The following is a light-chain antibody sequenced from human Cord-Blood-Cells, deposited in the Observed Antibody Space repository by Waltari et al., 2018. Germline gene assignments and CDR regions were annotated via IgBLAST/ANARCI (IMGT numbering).Light chain of an antibody. Sequence: EIVLTQSPGTLSLSPRERATLSCRASQSFSSRYLAWYQQKPGQAPRLLIYGASSRATGIPEWFSGSGSGADFTLSISRLEHEDCAVYYCQQYGSPPTFGQGTRLEIK. CDR3: QQYGSPPT. J-gene: IGKJ5*01. CDR1: QSFSSRY. V-gene: IGKV3-20*01. CDR2: GAS.